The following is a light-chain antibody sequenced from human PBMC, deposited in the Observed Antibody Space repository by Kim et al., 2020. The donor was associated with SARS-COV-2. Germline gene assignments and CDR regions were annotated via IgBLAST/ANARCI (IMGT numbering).Light chain of an antibody. J-gene: IGKJ4*01. Sequence: ASVGDRVTITCRASQSISSWFAWYQQKPGKAPKLLIYKASSLESGVPSRFSGSGSGTEFTLTISSLQPDDFATYYCQQYNTYLFTFGGGTKVDIK. CDR1: QSISSW. V-gene: IGKV1-5*03. CDR2: KAS. CDR3: QQYNTYLFT.